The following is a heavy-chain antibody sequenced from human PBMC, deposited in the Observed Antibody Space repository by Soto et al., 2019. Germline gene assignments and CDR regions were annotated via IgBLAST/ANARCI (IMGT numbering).Heavy chain of an antibody. CDR2: INAGNGNT. V-gene: IGHV1-3*01. D-gene: IGHD3-22*01. J-gene: IGHJ4*01. CDR3: ARGYGSSGYYPFDD. CDR1: GYTFTIYA. Sequence: VASVKVSCKAYGYTFTIYAMHWVRQAPGQRLEWMGWINAGNGNTKYSQKFQGRVTITRDTSASTAYMELSSLRSEDTAVYYWARGYGSSGYYPFDDWGQEPWSPSPQ.